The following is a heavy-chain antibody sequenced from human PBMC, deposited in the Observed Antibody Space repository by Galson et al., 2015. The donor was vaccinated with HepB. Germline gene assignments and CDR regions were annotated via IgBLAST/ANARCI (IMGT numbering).Heavy chain of an antibody. J-gene: IGHJ6*02. D-gene: IGHD5-18*01. Sequence: SVKVSCKASGGTFSSYAISWVRQAPGQGLEWMGGIIPIFGTANYAQKFQGRVTITADESTSTAYMELSSLRSEDTAVYYCARGGGSYGYLEYYYYGMDVWGQGTTVTVSS. CDR3: ARGGGSYGYLEYYYYGMDV. CDR2: IIPIFGTA. V-gene: IGHV1-69*13. CDR1: GGTFSSYA.